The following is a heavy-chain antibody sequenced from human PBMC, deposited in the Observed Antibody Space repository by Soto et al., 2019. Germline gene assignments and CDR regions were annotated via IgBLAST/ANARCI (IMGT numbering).Heavy chain of an antibody. Sequence: QVQLVQSGAEVKKPGASVKVSCKASGYTFTNYDINWVRQATGQGLEWVGWMTPISGDTGYAQSFQGRVTMTRDTPRSTAYLELSSLTSEDTAVYYSARNLYNTGSFDHWGQGPLVTVSS. CDR3: ARNLYNTGSFDH. CDR2: MTPISGDT. V-gene: IGHV1-8*02. CDR1: GYTFTNYD. J-gene: IGHJ4*02. D-gene: IGHD3-10*01.